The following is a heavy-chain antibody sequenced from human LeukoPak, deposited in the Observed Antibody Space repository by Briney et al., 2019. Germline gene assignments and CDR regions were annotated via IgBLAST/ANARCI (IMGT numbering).Heavy chain of an antibody. Sequence: PGGSLRLSCAASGFTFSSYGMHWVRQAPGKGLEWGAVISYDGSNKYYADSVKGRFTIPRDNSKNTLYLQMNSLRAEDTAVYYCAKDREYGDHWGQGTLVTVSS. CDR2: ISYDGSNK. V-gene: IGHV3-30*18. D-gene: IGHD5-24*01. CDR3: AKDREYGDH. CDR1: GFTFSSYG. J-gene: IGHJ4*02.